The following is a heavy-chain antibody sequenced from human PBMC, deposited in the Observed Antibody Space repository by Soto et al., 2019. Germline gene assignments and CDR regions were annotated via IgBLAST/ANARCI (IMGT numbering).Heavy chain of an antibody. J-gene: IGHJ4*02. CDR3: ARVYDSSGYCYVFGY. CDR1: GFTFSRYE. CDR2: ITSSGSAI. V-gene: IGHV3-48*03. D-gene: IGHD3-22*01. Sequence: GGSLRLSCAAAGFTFSRYEMNWVRQAPGKGLEWVAYITSSGSAIYYADPGKGRFPISRDNAKNSLYPQMNSLRAEDTAGYYCARVYDSSGYCYVFGYWGQGTLVTVSS.